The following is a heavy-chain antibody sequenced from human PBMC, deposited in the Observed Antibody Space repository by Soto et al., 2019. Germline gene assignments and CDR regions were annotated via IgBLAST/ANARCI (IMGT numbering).Heavy chain of an antibody. Sequence: EVQLVESGGGLVQPGGSLRLSCAASGFTFSSYWMSWVRQAPGKGLEWVANIKQDGSEKYYVDSVKGRFTISRDNAKNSLYLQMHSLRAEDTAVYYCARDTSYCSSTSCGDDAFDIWGQGTMVTVSS. CDR3: ARDTSYCSSTSCGDDAFDI. V-gene: IGHV3-7*01. CDR2: IKQDGSEK. J-gene: IGHJ3*02. D-gene: IGHD2-2*01. CDR1: GFTFSSYW.